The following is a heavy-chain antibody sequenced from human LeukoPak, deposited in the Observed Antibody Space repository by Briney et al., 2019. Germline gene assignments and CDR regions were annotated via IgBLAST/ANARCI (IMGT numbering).Heavy chain of an antibody. J-gene: IGHJ4*02. CDR1: GFTFRIYG. CDR3: AKARINYYDSSGYGV. Sequence: GGSLRLSCAASGFTFRIYGMHWVRQAPGKGLEWVAFIRYDGSNKYYADSVKGRFTISRDNSKNTLYLQMNSLRAEDTAVYYCAKARINYYDSSGYGVWGQGTLVTVSS. D-gene: IGHD3-22*01. CDR2: IRYDGSNK. V-gene: IGHV3-30*02.